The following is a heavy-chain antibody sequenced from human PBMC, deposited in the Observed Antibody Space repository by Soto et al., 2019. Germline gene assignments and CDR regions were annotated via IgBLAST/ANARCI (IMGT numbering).Heavy chain of an antibody. V-gene: IGHV3-30-3*01. Sequence: QVQLVESGGGVVQPGRSLRLSCAASGFTFSNYAIHWVRQAPDKGLEWVAVLSYDGNNIHYADSVKGRFNVSRDNSKNTLFLQMSRLRTEDTALYFCAREPIGDSARVTNYFDYWGQGTLVTVSS. CDR2: LSYDGNNI. J-gene: IGHJ4*02. CDR1: GFTFSNYA. D-gene: IGHD5-18*01. CDR3: AREPIGDSARVTNYFDY.